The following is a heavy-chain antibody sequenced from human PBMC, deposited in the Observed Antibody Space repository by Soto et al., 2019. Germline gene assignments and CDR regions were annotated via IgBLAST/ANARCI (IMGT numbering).Heavy chain of an antibody. CDR1: GFTFSSYA. Sequence: GGSLRLSCSASGFTFSSYAMHWVRQAPGKGLEYVSAISHNGGTTYDADSVKDRFSISRDNSKNTLYLQVNSLKTEDTAVYYCVKSSRRDITASRGMDVWGQGTTVTVSS. D-gene: IGHD3-3*01. CDR2: ISHNGGTT. V-gene: IGHV3-64D*06. CDR3: VKSSRRDITASRGMDV. J-gene: IGHJ6*02.